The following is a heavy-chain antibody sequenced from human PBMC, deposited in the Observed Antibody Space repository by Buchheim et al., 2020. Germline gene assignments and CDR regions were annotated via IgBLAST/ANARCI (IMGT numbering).Heavy chain of an antibody. CDR1: GGSFSGDTSY. J-gene: IGHJ1*01. V-gene: IGHV4-39*01. D-gene: IGHD3-16*01. Sequence: QLQLQESGPGLVKPSETLSLTCTISGGSFSGDTSYWLWARQPPGKGLEWVGSLYYTGSTYYNASLASRVTVSADTSKTQLYLRMTSVTAADTAIYYCAVRSMMTPAHWGHG. CDR3: AVRSMMTPAH. CDR2: LYYTGST.